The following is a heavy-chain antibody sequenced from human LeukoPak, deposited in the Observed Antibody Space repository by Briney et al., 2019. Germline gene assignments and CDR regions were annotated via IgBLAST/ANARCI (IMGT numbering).Heavy chain of an antibody. V-gene: IGHV3-30-3*01. CDR2: ISYDGSNK. J-gene: IGHJ4*02. D-gene: IGHD6-19*01. CDR1: GFTFSSYA. Sequence: GGSLRLSCAASGFTFSSYAMHWVRQAPGKGLEWVAVISYDGSNKYYADSVKGRFTISRDNSKNTPYLQMSSLRAEDTAVYYCARDSPSSGRYYFDYWGQGTLVTVSS. CDR3: ARDSPSSGRYYFDY.